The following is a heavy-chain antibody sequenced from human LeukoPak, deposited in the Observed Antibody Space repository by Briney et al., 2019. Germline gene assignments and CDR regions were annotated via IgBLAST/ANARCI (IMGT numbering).Heavy chain of an antibody. D-gene: IGHD3-9*01. CDR2: IYYSGST. CDR1: GGSISSYY. Sequence: TSETLSLTCTVSGGSISSYYWSWIWQPPGKGLEWIGYIYYSGSTNYNPSLKSRVTISVDTSKNQFSLKLSSVTAADTAVYYCARGDDILTGYYYWGQRTLVTVSS. J-gene: IGHJ4*02. V-gene: IGHV4-59*08. CDR3: ARGDDILTGYYY.